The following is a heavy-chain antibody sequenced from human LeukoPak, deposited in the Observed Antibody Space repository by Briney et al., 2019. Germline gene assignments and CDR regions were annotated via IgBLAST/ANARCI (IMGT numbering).Heavy chain of an antibody. D-gene: IGHD6-13*01. CDR3: ASGTRSSWYYFDF. CDR1: GYAFTGSS. Sequence: ASVKVSCKXSGYAFTGSSIHWVRQAPGQGLEWMGWINPNSGGTNYAQKFQGRITMTRDTSITTAYMELSRLTSDDTAVYYCASGTRSSWYYFDFWGQGTLVTVSS. CDR2: INPNSGGT. V-gene: IGHV1-2*02. J-gene: IGHJ4*02.